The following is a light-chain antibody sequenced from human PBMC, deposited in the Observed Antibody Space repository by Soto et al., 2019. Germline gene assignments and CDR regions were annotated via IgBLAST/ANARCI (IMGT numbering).Light chain of an antibody. CDR2: DAS. CDR1: QSVSSY. Sequence: EIVMTQSPATLSVSPGARSTLSCRASQSVSSYLAWYQQKPGQTPRLLIYDASTRATGIPARFSGSGSGTEFTLTISSLQSEDFAVYYCQQYNNWPLTFGGGTKVDIK. CDR3: QQYNNWPLT. V-gene: IGKV3-15*01. J-gene: IGKJ4*01.